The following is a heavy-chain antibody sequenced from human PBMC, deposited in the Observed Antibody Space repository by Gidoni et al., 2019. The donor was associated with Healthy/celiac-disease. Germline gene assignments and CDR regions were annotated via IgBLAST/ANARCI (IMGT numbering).Heavy chain of an antibody. Sequence: QVQLQQWGAGLLKPSETLSLTCAVYGGSFSGYYWSWIRQPPGKGLEWIGEINHSGSTDYNPSLKSRVTISVDTSKNQFSLKLSSVTAADTAVYYCASYSSSWYKGLGYWGQGTLVTVSS. CDR2: INHSGST. D-gene: IGHD6-13*01. V-gene: IGHV4-34*01. J-gene: IGHJ4*02. CDR1: GGSFSGYY. CDR3: ASYSSSWYKGLGY.